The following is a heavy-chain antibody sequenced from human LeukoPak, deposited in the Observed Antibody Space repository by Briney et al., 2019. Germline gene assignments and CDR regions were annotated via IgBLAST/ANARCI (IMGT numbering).Heavy chain of an antibody. J-gene: IGHJ6*02. CDR1: GGSISSYY. CDR2: IYYSGST. Sequence: PSETLSLTCTVSGGSISSYYWSWIRQPPGKGLEWIGYIYYSGSTNYNPSLKSRVTISVDTSKNQFSLKLSSVTAADTAVYYCARDRRLLPYYGMDVWGQGTTVTVSS. CDR3: ARDRRLLPYYGMDV. V-gene: IGHV4-59*12. D-gene: IGHD2-21*02.